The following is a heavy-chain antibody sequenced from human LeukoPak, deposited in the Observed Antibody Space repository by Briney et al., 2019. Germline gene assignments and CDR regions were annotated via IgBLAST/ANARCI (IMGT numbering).Heavy chain of an antibody. V-gene: IGHV3-11*01. CDR1: GFTFSDYY. D-gene: IGHD2-2*01. CDR3: ARDGCSSTSCYYYYGMDV. Sequence: GGSLRLSCEASGFTFSDYYMSWIRQAPGKGLKWVSYISSSGSTIYYADSVKGRFTISRDNAKNSLYLQMNSLRAEDTAVYYCARDGCSSTSCYYYYGMDVWGQGTTVTVSS. CDR2: ISSSGSTI. J-gene: IGHJ6*02.